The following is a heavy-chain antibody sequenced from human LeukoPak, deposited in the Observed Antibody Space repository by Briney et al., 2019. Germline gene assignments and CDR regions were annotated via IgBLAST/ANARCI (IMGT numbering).Heavy chain of an antibody. CDR2: INLDGTGT. CDR3: ASVFES. V-gene: IGHV3-74*01. J-gene: IGHJ4*02. CDR1: GW. Sequence: GGPLRLSCTASGWMHFVRQGRGQGLVWVSGINLDGTGTYYADSVKGRFTISRDNAKNTVSLQMNSLSAEDTAVYYCASVFESWGQGFLVTVSS.